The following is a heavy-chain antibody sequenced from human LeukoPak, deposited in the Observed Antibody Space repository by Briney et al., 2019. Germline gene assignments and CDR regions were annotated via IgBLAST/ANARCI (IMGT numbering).Heavy chain of an antibody. CDR2: FYHGGST. CDR3: ASWGDRQLTMGYFDY. Sequence: KPSETLSLTCTVSGYSISTGYYWDWIRQPPGKGLEWIGTFYHGGSTYYNPSLKSRVTISVDTSKNQFSLNLTSVTAADTAVYYCASWGDRQLTMGYFDYWGQGTLVTVSS. CDR1: GYSISTGYY. D-gene: IGHD3-16*01. J-gene: IGHJ4*02. V-gene: IGHV4-38-2*02.